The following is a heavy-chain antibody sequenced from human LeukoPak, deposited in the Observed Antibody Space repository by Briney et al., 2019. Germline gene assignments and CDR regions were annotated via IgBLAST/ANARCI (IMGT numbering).Heavy chain of an antibody. CDR2: INPSGGST. J-gene: IGHJ6*03. CDR3: ARGGVPAANDYYYYMDV. D-gene: IGHD2-2*01. Sequence: ASVKVSCKASGYTFSSYYVHWVRQAPGQGLEWMGTINPSGGSTSYAQNFQGRVTMTKDTSTSTVYMELSSLRSEDTAVYYCARGGVPAANDYYYYMDVWGKGTTVTVSS. CDR1: GYTFSSYY. V-gene: IGHV1-46*01.